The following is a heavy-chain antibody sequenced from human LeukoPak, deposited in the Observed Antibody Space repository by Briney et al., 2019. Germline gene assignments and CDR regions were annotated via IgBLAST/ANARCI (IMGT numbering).Heavy chain of an antibody. V-gene: IGHV4-34*01. Sequence: SETLSLTCAVYGGSFSGYYWSWIRQPPGKGLEWIGETNHSGSTNYNPSLKSRVTISVDTSKNQFSLKLSSVTAADTAVYYCARGGSRSYCSSTSCRRPFDYWGQGTLVTVSS. J-gene: IGHJ4*02. D-gene: IGHD2-2*01. CDR2: TNHSGST. CDR1: GGSFSGYY. CDR3: ARGGSRSYCSSTSCRRPFDY.